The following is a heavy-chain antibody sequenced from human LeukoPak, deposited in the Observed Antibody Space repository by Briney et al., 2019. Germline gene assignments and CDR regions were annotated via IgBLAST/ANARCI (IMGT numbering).Heavy chain of an antibody. CDR2: IFSAGST. Sequence: SETLSLTCTVSGGSMNPYYWSWVRQPAGKGLEWIGRIFSAGSTNYNPSLKSRLTMSVDTSNNHFSLRLNSVTAADTAVYYCAREYYHSSGYYGSHDYWGQGTLVTVSS. J-gene: IGHJ4*02. D-gene: IGHD3-22*01. V-gene: IGHV4-4*07. CDR3: AREYYHSSGYYGSHDY. CDR1: GGSMNPYY.